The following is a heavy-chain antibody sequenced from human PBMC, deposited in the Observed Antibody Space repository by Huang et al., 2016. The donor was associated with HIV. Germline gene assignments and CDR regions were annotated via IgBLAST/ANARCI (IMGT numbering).Heavy chain of an antibody. CDR2: FYFKGST. CDR1: GGSIRSSDYH. V-gene: IGHV4-39*01. Sequence: QLLLQESGPGLVKPSEALALTCAVSGGSIRSSDYHWGWIRQPPGKGLGWIGGFYFKGSTHCSPSLKSRVTRAVDKSKNLLFLSLTSMTAADTAVDYCARHREGPVAYYSGWGSHLNYMDVWGRGRTVVVSS. J-gene: IGHJ6*03. CDR3: ARHREGPVAYYSGWGSHLNYMDV. D-gene: IGHD3-10*01.